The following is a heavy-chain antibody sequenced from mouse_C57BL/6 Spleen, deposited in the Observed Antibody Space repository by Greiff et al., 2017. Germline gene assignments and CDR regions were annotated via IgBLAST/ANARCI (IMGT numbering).Heavy chain of an antibody. Sequence: VQLQQSGAELVKPGASVKISCKASGYAFSSYWMHWVKQRPGKGLEWIGQIYPGDGDTNYNGKFKGKATLTVAKSSSTAYMQRSRLTSEDSAVYFCARGSYDYDERYAMDYWGQGTSVTVAS. CDR1: GYAFSSYW. CDR3: ARGSYDYDERYAMDY. J-gene: IGHJ4*01. V-gene: IGHV1-80*01. D-gene: IGHD2-4*01. CDR2: IYPGDGDT.